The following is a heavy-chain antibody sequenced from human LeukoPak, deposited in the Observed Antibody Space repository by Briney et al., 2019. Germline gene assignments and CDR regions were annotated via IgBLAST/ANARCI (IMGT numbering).Heavy chain of an antibody. CDR2: VDYSGST. Sequence: PSETLSLTCTVSGDSISTYYWSWIRQPPGKELEWIRYVDYSGSTNYNPSLKSRLTISIDASKNQFSLRLSSVTAADSALYYCARVGSGSFDYWGQGTLVTVSS. CDR1: GDSISTYY. D-gene: IGHD1-26*01. J-gene: IGHJ4*02. CDR3: ARVGSGSFDY. V-gene: IGHV4-59*01.